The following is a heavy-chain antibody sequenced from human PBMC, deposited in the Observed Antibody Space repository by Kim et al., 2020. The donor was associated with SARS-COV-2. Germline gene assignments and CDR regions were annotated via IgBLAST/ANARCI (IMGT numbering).Heavy chain of an antibody. CDR1: GFTFGTFD. V-gene: IGHV3-23*01. Sequence: GGSLRLSCVASGFTFGTFDMSWVRQAPGKGLEWVSVIKRPDDSAYYAESVKGRFTVSRDSARNTLYLQMNSLRVDDTAVYYCVKDAWLDYWGPGTLVTVSS. CDR2: IKRPDDSA. CDR3: VKDAWLDY. J-gene: IGHJ4*02. D-gene: IGHD5-12*01.